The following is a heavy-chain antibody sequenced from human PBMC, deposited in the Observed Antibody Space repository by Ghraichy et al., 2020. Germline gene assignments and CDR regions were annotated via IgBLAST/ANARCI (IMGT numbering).Heavy chain of an antibody. CDR2: ISRSGDST. J-gene: IGHJ4*02. CDR1: GLTFGFYE. V-gene: IGHV3-23*01. D-gene: IGHD3-10*01. CDR3: AKDPYHSGLGRNLDS. Sequence: GGSLRLSCAASGLTFGFYEMTWVRQAPGKGLEWVSGISRSGDSTYYADSVKGRLTISRDNSKNTLYLQMNSLRAEDTALYYCAKDPYHSGLGRNLDSWGQGTLVTVSS.